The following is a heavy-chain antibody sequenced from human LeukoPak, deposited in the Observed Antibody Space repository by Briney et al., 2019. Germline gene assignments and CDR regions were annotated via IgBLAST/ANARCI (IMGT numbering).Heavy chain of an antibody. CDR1: GGSFSGYY. J-gene: IGHJ4*02. CDR2: INHSGST. V-gene: IGHV4-34*01. Sequence: SETLSLTCAVYGGSFSGYYWSWIRQPPGRGLEWIGEINHSGSTNYNPSLKSRVTISVDTSKNQFSLKLSSVTAADTAVYYCARARYSSSWYLFDYWGQGTLVTVSS. CDR3: ARARYSSSWYLFDY. D-gene: IGHD6-13*01.